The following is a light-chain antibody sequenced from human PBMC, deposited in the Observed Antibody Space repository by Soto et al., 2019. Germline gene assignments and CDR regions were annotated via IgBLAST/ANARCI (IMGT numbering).Light chain of an antibody. V-gene: IGKV3-20*01. Sequence: EIVWTQSPGTLSLSPAERATLYCRASQSVDSSYLAWYHQRPGQAPRLLIYGASSRATSIPDRFSGSGSGTDFTLTISRLEPEDFAVYYCQHFGSTRGTVGQGTKVAIK. J-gene: IGKJ1*01. CDR1: QSVDSSY. CDR3: QHFGSTRGT. CDR2: GAS.